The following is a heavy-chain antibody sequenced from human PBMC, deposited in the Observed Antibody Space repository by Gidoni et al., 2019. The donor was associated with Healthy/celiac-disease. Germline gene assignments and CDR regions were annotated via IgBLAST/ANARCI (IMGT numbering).Heavy chain of an antibody. CDR1: GFTFSAHY. Sequence: EVQLVESGGGLVQPGGSLRLSCAASGFTFSAHYMDWVRQAPGKGLEWVGRTRNKANSYTTEYAASVKGRFTILRDDSKNSLYLQMNSLKTEDTAVYYCARLTSGYYYGMDVWGQGTTVTVSS. D-gene: IGHD3-9*01. V-gene: IGHV3-72*01. CDR2: TRNKANSYTT. J-gene: IGHJ6*02. CDR3: ARLTSGYYYGMDV.